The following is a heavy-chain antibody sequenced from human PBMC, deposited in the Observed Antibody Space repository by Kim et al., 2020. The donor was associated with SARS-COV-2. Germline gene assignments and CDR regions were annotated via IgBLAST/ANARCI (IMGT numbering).Heavy chain of an antibody. Sequence: GGSLRLSCAASGFTFYNYAMSWVRQAPGKGLEWVSGLSGSGGSTYYADSVKGRFSISRENSKNTLYLQMNILRAEETAAYYCAKSTTFNVYYYDSSGYGNAFDIWGQGTMVTVS. D-gene: IGHD3-22*01. CDR2: LSGSGGST. V-gene: IGHV3-23*01. J-gene: IGHJ3*02. CDR3: AKSTTFNVYYYDSSGYGNAFDI. CDR1: GFTFYNYA.